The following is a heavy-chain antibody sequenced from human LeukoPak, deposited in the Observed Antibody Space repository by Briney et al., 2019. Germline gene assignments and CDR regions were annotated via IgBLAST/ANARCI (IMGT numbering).Heavy chain of an antibody. CDR1: GGSISSYY. D-gene: IGHD2-2*01. J-gene: IGHJ5*02. CDR3: ARAYCSSTSCYPGWFDP. V-gene: IGHV4-4*07. CDR2: IYTSGST. Sequence: SETLSLTCTVSGGSISSYYWSWIRQPAGKGLEWIGRIYTSGSTNYNPSLKSRVTMSVDTSKNQFSLKLSSVTAADTAVYYCARAYCSSTSCYPGWFDPWGQGTLVTVSS.